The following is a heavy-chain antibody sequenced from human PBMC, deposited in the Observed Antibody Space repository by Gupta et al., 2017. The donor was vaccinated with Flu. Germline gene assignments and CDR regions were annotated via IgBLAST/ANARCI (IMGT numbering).Heavy chain of an antibody. Sequence: QVQLQESGPGLVKPSETLSLTCAVSGYSISSGSYWGWIRQPPGKGLEWIGSIYHSGSTYYNPSLKSRVTISVDTSKNQFSLKLSSVTAADTAVYYCARSRGYSFSQVDPWGQGTLVTVSS. D-gene: IGHD5-18*01. CDR2: IYHSGST. CDR3: ARSRGYSFSQVDP. J-gene: IGHJ5*02. CDR1: GYSISSGSY. V-gene: IGHV4-38-2*01.